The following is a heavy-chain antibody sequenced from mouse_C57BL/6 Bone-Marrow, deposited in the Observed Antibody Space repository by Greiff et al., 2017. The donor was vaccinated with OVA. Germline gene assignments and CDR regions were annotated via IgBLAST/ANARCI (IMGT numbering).Heavy chain of an antibody. CDR3: ARGDTPMITTEWYVDV. V-gene: IGHV2-2*01. Sequence: VQLQQSGPGLVQPSQSLSITCTVSGFSFTSYGVHWVRQSPGKGLEWLGVIWSGGSTDYYAAFISRLSISKDNTKSQVFFKMNSLQADDTAIYYCARGDTPMITTEWYVDVWGTGTTVTVSA. J-gene: IGHJ1*03. D-gene: IGHD2-4*01. CDR1: GFSFTSYG. CDR2: IWSGGST.